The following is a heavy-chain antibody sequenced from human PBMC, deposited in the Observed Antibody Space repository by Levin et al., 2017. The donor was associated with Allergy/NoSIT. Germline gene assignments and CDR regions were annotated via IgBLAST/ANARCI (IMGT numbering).Heavy chain of an antibody. J-gene: IGHJ4*02. CDR3: ARDPRGYSSSSNFDY. V-gene: IGHV1-18*01. CDR2: ISAYNGNT. D-gene: IGHD6-6*01. CDR1: GYTFTSYG. Sequence: RGESLKISCKASGYTFTSYGISWVRQAPGQGLEWMGWISAYNGNTNYAQKLQGRVTMTTDTSTSTAYMELRSLRSDDTAVYYCARDPRGYSSSSNFDYWGQGTLVTVSS.